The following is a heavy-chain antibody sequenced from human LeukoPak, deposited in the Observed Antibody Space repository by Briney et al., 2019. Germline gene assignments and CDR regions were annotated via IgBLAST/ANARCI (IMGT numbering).Heavy chain of an antibody. J-gene: IGHJ4*02. D-gene: IGHD3-9*01. CDR3: AKWGDYDILTGYYVSDF. Sequence: GGSLRLSCAASGFIFRNYAMSWVRQAPGKGLEWVSAITGSGDSTYYADSVKGRFTISRDNSKNTLYAEMNTLRAEDTAVYYCAKWGDYDILTGYYVSDFWGQGTLVTVSS. CDR2: ITGSGDST. V-gene: IGHV3-23*01. CDR1: GFIFRNYA.